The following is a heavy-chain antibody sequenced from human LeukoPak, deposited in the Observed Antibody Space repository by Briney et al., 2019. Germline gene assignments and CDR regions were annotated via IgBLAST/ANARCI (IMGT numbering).Heavy chain of an antibody. D-gene: IGHD4-17*01. Sequence: SETLSLTCNVSGGSINTADYYWTWIRQPPGKGLEWIGYISYSGTPYYSPSLDSRVTISLDTSKNQFSLKLNSVTAADTALYYCARDRCGDFEDYWGQGTLVTVSS. V-gene: IGHV4-30-4*08. CDR1: GGSINTADYY. J-gene: IGHJ4*02. CDR3: ARDRCGDFEDY. CDR2: ISYSGTP.